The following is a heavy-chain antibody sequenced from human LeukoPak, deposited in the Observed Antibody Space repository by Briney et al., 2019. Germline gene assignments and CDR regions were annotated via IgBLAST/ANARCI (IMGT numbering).Heavy chain of an antibody. CDR3: ATSYYYGSGSYYREQYYSYYMDV. CDR1: GYTFTSYD. D-gene: IGHD3-10*01. V-gene: IGHV1-8*01. CDR2: MNPNSGNT. J-gene: IGHJ6*03. Sequence: ASVKVSCKASGYTFTSYDINWVRQATGQGREWMGWMNPNSGNTGYAQKFQGRVTMTRNTSISTAYMELSSLRSEDTAVYYCATSYYYGSGSYYREQYYSYYMDVWGKGTTVTVSS.